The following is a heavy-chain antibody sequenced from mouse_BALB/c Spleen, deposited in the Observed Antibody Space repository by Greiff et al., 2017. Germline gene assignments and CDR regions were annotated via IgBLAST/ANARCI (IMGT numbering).Heavy chain of an antibody. J-gene: IGHJ3*01. CDR2: ILPGSGST. D-gene: IGHD4-1*01. CDR3: ARSNWDAWFAY. V-gene: IGHV1-9*01. Sequence: QVQLKQSGAELMKPGASVKISCKATGYTFSSYWIEWVKQRPGHGLEWIGEILPGSGSTNYNEKFKGKATFTADTSSNTAYMQLSSLTSEDSAVYYCARSNWDAWFAYWGQGTLVTVSA. CDR1: GYTFSSYW.